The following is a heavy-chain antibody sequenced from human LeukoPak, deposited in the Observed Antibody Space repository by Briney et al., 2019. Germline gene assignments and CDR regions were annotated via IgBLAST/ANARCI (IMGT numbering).Heavy chain of an antibody. Sequence: SETLSLTCTVSGGSISSSSYYWGWIRQPPGKGLEWIGSIYYSGSTYYNPSLKSRVTISVDTSKNQSSLKLSSVTAADTAVYYCASRPYYDFWSGLTTLDYWGQGTLVTVSS. D-gene: IGHD3-3*01. CDR3: ASRPYYDFWSGLTTLDY. J-gene: IGHJ4*02. V-gene: IGHV4-39*01. CDR1: GGSISSSSYY. CDR2: IYYSGST.